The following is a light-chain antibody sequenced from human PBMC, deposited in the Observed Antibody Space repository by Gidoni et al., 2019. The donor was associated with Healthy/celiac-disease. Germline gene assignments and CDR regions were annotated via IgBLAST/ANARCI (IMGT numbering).Light chain of an antibody. J-gene: IGKJ2*01. CDR1: QSVSSSY. V-gene: IGKV3-20*01. Sequence: EIELTQSPCTLSVSPGERATLSCRASQSVSSSYLAWYQQKPGQAPRLLIYGASSRATGVPDRFSGSGSGTDFTLTISRLEPEDFAVYYCQQYGSSPYTFGQGTKLEIK. CDR2: GAS. CDR3: QQYGSSPYT.